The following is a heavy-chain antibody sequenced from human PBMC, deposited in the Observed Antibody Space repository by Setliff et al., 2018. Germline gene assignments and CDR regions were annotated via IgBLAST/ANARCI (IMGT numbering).Heavy chain of an antibody. CDR1: GGSVGNSYYY. CDR3: ARGRNIAARLLDA. Sequence: SETLSLTCTVSGGSVGNSYYYWNWIRQPAGKGLEWLGQIYTSWSTNYNPSLKGRATLSIDASKRQFSLKLTSVTAADRAVYYCARGRNIAARLLDAWGQGTLVTVSS. D-gene: IGHD6-6*01. V-gene: IGHV4-61*09. J-gene: IGHJ5*02. CDR2: IYTSWST.